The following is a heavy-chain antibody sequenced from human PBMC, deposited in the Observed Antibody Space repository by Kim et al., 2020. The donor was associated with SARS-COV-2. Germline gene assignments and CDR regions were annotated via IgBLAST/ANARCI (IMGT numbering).Heavy chain of an antibody. V-gene: IGHV1-69*13. J-gene: IGHJ4*02. CDR1: GGTFSSYA. Sequence: SVKVSCKASGGTFSSYAISWVRQAPGQGLERMGGIIPIFGTANYAQKFQGRVTITADESTSTAYMELSSLRSEDTAVYYCAIYPSYYYGSGIWVYWGQGTLVTVSS. CDR3: AIYPSYYYGSGIWVY. D-gene: IGHD3-10*01. CDR2: IIPIFGTA.